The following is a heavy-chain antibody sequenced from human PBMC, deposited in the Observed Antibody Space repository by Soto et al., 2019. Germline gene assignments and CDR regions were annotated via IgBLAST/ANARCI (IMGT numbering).Heavy chain of an antibody. CDR3: ARSSMIVVDDDAFDI. Sequence: PSVKVSCKASGYTFTSYAMHWVRQAPGQRLEWMGWINAGNGNTKYSQKFQGRVTITRDTSASTAYMELSSLRSEDTAVYYCARSSMIVVDDDAFDIRGQGTMVTVSS. J-gene: IGHJ3*02. D-gene: IGHD3-22*01. CDR2: INAGNGNT. CDR1: GYTFTSYA. V-gene: IGHV1-3*01.